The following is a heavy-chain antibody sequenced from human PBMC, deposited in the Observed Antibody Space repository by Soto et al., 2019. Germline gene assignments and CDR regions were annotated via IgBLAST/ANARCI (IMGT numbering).Heavy chain of an antibody. V-gene: IGHV4-39*01. CDR1: GGSISSSSYY. Sequence: QLQLQESGPGLVKPSETLSLTCTVSGGSISSSSYYWGWIRQPPGKGLEWIGSIYYSGSTYYNPSLKSRVTISVDTSKNQFSLKLSSVTAADTAVYYCARIRIQASTSWTNIYYYYGMDVWGQGTTVTVSS. CDR2: IYYSGST. D-gene: IGHD2-2*01. J-gene: IGHJ6*02. CDR3: ARIRIQASTSWTNIYYYYGMDV.